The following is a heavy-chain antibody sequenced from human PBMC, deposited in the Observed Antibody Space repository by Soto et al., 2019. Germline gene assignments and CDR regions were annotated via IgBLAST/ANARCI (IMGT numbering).Heavy chain of an antibody. CDR1: GGTFSSYT. CDR3: ATTTVTTFSNTGCDY. J-gene: IGHJ4*02. V-gene: IGHV1-69*02. CDR2: IIPILGIA. D-gene: IGHD4-17*01. Sequence: QVQLLQSGAEVKKPGSSVKVSCKASGGTFSSYTISWVRQAPGQGLEWMGRIIPILGIANYAQKFQGRVTITADKSTSTAYMELSSLRSEDTAVYYCATTTVTTFSNTGCDYWGQGTLVTVSS.